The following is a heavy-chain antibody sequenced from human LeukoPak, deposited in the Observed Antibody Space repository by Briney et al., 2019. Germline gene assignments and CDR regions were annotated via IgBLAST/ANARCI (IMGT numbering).Heavy chain of an antibody. D-gene: IGHD6-19*01. CDR2: IYYSGST. CDR3: ARGLIAVAGTGVDY. CDR1: GGSISSSSYY. V-gene: IGHV4-39*07. Sequence: SETLSLTCTVSGGSISSSSYYWGWIRQPPGKGLEWIGSIYYSGSTYYNLSLKSRVTISVDTSKNQFSLKLSSVTAADTAVYYCARGLIAVAGTGVDYWGQGTLVTVSS. J-gene: IGHJ4*02.